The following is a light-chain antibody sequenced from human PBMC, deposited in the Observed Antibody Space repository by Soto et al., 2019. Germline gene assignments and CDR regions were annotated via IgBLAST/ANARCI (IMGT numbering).Light chain of an antibody. J-gene: IGLJ1*01. CDR2: DVS. CDR1: SNDVGAYNY. CDR3: TSYTSSRTYV. V-gene: IGLV2-14*03. Sequence: QSALTQPASVSGSPGQSITISCTGTSNDVGAYNYVSWYQQHPGTAPKLMMYDVSNRPSGVSNRFSGSKSGNTASLTISGLQAEDEADYYCTSYTSSRTYVFGTGTKVTVL.